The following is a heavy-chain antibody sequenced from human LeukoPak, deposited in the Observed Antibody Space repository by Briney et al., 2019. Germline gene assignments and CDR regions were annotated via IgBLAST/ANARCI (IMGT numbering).Heavy chain of an antibody. Sequence: GGSLRLSCAASGFTFSIYTINWVRQAPGKGLEWVSSISGSSTYIYFADSVKGRFTISRDNAKNSLYLQMNGLRPEDTAVYYCASLSYCSSSSCYTFDSWGQGTLVTVSS. V-gene: IGHV3-21*01. CDR1: GFTFSIYT. CDR2: ISGSSTYI. D-gene: IGHD2-2*01. CDR3: ASLSYCSSSSCYTFDS. J-gene: IGHJ4*02.